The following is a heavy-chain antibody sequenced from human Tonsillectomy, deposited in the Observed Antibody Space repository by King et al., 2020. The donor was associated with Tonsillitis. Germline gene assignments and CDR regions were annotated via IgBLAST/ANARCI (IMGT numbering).Heavy chain of an antibody. CDR1: GFTFSDYY. J-gene: IGHJ6*02. CDR3: ARGGGDYGDLFGYGMDV. Sequence: VQLVESGGGLVKPGGSLRLSCAASGFTFSDYYMSWISQAPGMGLEWVSHLNCSGSTYADSVKGRFTISRDNAKNSLYLQMISLRAEDTAVYYCARGGGDYGDLFGYGMDVWGQGTTVTVSS. CDR2: LNCSGST. D-gene: IGHD4-17*01. V-gene: IGHV3-11*01.